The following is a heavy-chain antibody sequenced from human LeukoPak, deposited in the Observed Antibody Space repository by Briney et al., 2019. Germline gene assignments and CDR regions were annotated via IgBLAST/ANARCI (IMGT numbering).Heavy chain of an antibody. CDR3: ARETDLGY. J-gene: IGHJ4*02. D-gene: IGHD1-1*01. V-gene: IGHV3-21*01. CDR2: ISINSNYI. Sequence: GGSLRLSCAASGFAFDDYTMNWVRRAPGKGLEWVSYISINSNYIYYADSVQGRFTISRDNAKNSLFLQMRSLRAEDTAVYYCARETDLGYWGQGTLVTVSS. CDR1: GFAFDDYT.